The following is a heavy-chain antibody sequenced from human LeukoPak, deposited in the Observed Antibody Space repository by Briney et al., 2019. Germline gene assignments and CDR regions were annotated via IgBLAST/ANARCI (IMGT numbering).Heavy chain of an antibody. CDR1: GGSFSGYY. CDR2: INHSGST. CDR3: ARDAMVTSDFDY. V-gene: IGHV4-34*01. Sequence: PSETLSLTCAVYGGSFSGYYWSWIRQPPGKGLEWIGEINHSGSTNYNPSLKSRVTISVDTSKNQFSLKLSSVTAADTAVYYCARDAMVTSDFDYWGQGTLVTVSS. J-gene: IGHJ4*02. D-gene: IGHD5-18*01.